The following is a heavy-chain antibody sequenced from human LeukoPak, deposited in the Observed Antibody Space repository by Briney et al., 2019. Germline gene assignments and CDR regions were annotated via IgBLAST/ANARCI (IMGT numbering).Heavy chain of an antibody. J-gene: IGHJ3*02. Sequence: SETLSLTCTVSGGFISSYYWSWIRQPAGKGLEWIGRIYTSGSTNYNSSLKSRVTMSVDTSKNQFSLKLSSVTAADTAVYYCAKSNGYGLIDIWGQGTMVTVSS. D-gene: IGHD3-22*01. V-gene: IGHV4-4*07. CDR3: AKSNGYGLIDI. CDR1: GGFISSYY. CDR2: IYTSGST.